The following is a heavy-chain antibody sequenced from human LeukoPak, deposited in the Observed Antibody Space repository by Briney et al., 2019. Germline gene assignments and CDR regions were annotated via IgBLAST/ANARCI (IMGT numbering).Heavy chain of an antibody. V-gene: IGHV3-30-3*01. D-gene: IGHD4-17*01. CDR1: GFTFSSYA. CDR2: ISYDGSNK. Sequence: GGSLRLSCAASGFTFSSYAMHWVRQAPGKGLEWVAVISYDGSNKYYADSVKGRFTISRDNSKSTLYLQMNSLRAEDTAVYYCASGDYLDYWGQGTLVTVSS. CDR3: ASGDYLDY. J-gene: IGHJ4*02.